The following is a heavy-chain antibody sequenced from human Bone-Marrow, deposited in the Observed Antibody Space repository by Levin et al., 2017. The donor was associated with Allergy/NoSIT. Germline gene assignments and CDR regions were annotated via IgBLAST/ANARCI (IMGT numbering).Heavy chain of an antibody. Sequence: GASVKVSCKASGYTFTGYYMHWVRQAPGQGLEWMGWINPNSGGTNYAQKFQGRVTMTRDTSISTAYMELSRLRSDDTAVYYCARDPPVAELLIPQRYYGMDVWGQGTTVTVSS. CDR3: ARDPPVAELLIPQRYYGMDV. D-gene: IGHD6-19*01. J-gene: IGHJ6*02. CDR1: GYTFTGYY. V-gene: IGHV1-2*02. CDR2: INPNSGGT.